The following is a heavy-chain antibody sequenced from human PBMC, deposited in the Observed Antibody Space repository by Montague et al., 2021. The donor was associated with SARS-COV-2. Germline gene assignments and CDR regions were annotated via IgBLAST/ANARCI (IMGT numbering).Heavy chain of an antibody. V-gene: IGHV3-33*01. CDR1: GFTLSNYG. CDR3: AREYDTNGYYYYGMDV. Sequence: LRLSCAASGFTLSNYGIHWVRQAPGKGLEWVAVMWYDGGDKYYADSVKGRFTMSRDKSKNAVYLQMSSLRVEDTAVYYCAREYDTNGYYYYGMDVWGQGTTVTVSS. D-gene: IGHD2-8*01. CDR2: MWYDGGDK. J-gene: IGHJ6*02.